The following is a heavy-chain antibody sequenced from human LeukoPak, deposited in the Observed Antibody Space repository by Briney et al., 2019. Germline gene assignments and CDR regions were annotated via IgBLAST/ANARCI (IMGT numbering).Heavy chain of an antibody. CDR3: AKDAPEGETFDY. CDR2: ITSSGGNT. D-gene: IGHD1-14*01. V-gene: IGHV3-23*01. CDR1: GFSFSNNA. Sequence: GGSLRLSCAASGFSFSNNAMTWVRQAQGKELEWVSGITSSGGNTYYADSVTGRLTISRDNSKNTLYLQMNSLRAEDTAVYYCAKDAPEGETFDYWGQGTLVTVSS. J-gene: IGHJ4*02.